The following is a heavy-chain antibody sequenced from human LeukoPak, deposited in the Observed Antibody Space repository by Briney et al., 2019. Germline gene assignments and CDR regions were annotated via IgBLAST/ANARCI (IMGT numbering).Heavy chain of an antibody. Sequence: PGGSLRLSCAASGFTFSSYWMSWVRQAPGKGLEWVANIKQDGSEKYYVDSVKGRFTISRDNAKNSLYLQMNSLRAEDTAVYYCAGGATYYDFWSGYDYYYYYYMDVWGKGTTVTISS. V-gene: IGHV3-7*01. CDR3: AGGATYYDFWSGYDYYYYYYMDV. CDR1: GFTFSSYW. CDR2: IKQDGSEK. J-gene: IGHJ6*03. D-gene: IGHD3-3*01.